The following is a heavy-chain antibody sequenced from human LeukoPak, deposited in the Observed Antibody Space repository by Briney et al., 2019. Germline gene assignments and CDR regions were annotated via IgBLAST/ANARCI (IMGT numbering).Heavy chain of an antibody. CDR1: GFAFSNYD. CDR2: TSYDGGKK. J-gene: IGHJ6*02. V-gene: IGHV3-30*18. Sequence: GGSLRLSCAASGFAFSNYDMPWVRQAPGKGLEWVAGTSYDGGKKYNSDSVKGRFTISRDNSENTVYLQMNSLRVEDTALYFCAKDLTILVYYYYGMDVWGQGTTVTVSS. D-gene: IGHD2/OR15-2a*01. CDR3: AKDLTILVYYYYGMDV.